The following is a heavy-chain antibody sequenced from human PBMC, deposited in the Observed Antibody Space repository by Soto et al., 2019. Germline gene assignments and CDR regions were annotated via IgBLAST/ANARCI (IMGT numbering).Heavy chain of an antibody. V-gene: IGHV3-74*01. CDR1: GFTFNYYW. D-gene: IGHD2-21*02. J-gene: IGHJ4*02. CDR3: ARGGDPDY. CDR2: IQLDGSSP. Sequence: EVPLVESGGGLVQPGGSLRLSCVASGFTFNYYWMHWVRQAPGKGLVWVSRIQLDGSSPDYVDSVKGRFTISRDNAKNTLYLQMNNLRAEDTAVYYCARGGDPDYWGQGTLVTVSS.